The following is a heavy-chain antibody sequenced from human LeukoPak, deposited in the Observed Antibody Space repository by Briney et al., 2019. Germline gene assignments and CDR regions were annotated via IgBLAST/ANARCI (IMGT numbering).Heavy chain of an antibody. Sequence: PSGTQSLTCTVSGGSISSYYWSWIRQPPGKGPEWIGYIYYSGSTNYNPSLKSRVTISVDTSKNQFSLKLSSVTAADTAVYYCARGYCSSTSCYSAFDIWGQGTMVTVSS. V-gene: IGHV4-59*01. J-gene: IGHJ3*02. CDR1: GGSISSYY. CDR2: IYYSGST. CDR3: ARGYCSSTSCYSAFDI. D-gene: IGHD2-2*02.